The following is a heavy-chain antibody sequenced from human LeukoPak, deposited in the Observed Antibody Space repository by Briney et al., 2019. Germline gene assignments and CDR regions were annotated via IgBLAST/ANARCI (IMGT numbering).Heavy chain of an antibody. CDR1: GYTFTGYY. CDR2: INPNSGGT. Sequence: ASVKVSCKASGYTFTGYYMHWVRQAPGQGLEWMGRINPNSGGTNYAQKFQGRVTMTRDTSISTAYMELSSLRSEDTAVYYCAREKGSSSGYFDYWGQGTLVTVSS. D-gene: IGHD3-22*01. CDR3: AREKGSSSGYFDY. V-gene: IGHV1-2*06. J-gene: IGHJ4*02.